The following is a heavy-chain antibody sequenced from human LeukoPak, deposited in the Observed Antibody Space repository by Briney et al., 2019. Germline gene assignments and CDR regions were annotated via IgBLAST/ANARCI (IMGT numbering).Heavy chain of an antibody. V-gene: IGHV3-53*01. CDR3: ARGTYYDSSGYHFGY. J-gene: IGHJ4*02. D-gene: IGHD3-22*01. CDR2: LYSGGSI. CDR1: GFTVSSNY. Sequence: GGSLRLSCAASGFTVSSNYMSWVRQAPGKGLEWVSVLYSGGSIYYAESVKGRFTISRDNSRNTLYLQMNSPRAEDTAVYYCARGTYYDSSGYHFGYWGQGTLVTVSS.